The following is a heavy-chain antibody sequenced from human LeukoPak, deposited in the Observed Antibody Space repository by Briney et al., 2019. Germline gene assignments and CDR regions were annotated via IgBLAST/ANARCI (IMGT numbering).Heavy chain of an antibody. Sequence: ASVKVSCTASGYTFTSYGISWVRQAPGQGLEWMGWISAYNGNTNYAQKLQGRVTMTTDTSTSTAYMELRSLRSDDTAVYYCARDLGDSSSWYVDYWGQGTLVTVSS. CDR3: ARDLGDSSSWYVDY. D-gene: IGHD6-13*01. J-gene: IGHJ4*02. CDR1: GYTFTSYG. V-gene: IGHV1-18*01. CDR2: ISAYNGNT.